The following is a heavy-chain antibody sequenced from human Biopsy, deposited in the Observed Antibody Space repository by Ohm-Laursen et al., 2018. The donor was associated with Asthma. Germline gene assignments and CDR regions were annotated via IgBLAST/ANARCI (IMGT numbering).Heavy chain of an antibody. CDR1: GFTFDDYA. V-gene: IGHV3-9*01. J-gene: IGHJ4*02. Sequence: SLRLSCTASGFTFDDYAMHWVRHAPGKGLEWVSGISWNSGSIGYADSVKGRFTISRDNAKNSLYLQMNSLRAEDTALYYCAKGEWELLEANFDYWGQGTLVTVSP. D-gene: IGHD1-26*01. CDR2: ISWNSGSI. CDR3: AKGEWELLEANFDY.